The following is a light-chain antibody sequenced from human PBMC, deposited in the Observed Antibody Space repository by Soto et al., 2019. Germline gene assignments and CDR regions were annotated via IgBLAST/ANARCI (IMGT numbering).Light chain of an antibody. J-gene: IGKJ1*01. Sequence: EIVMTQSPATLSVSPGERATLSCRASQSVSSNLAWYQQKAGQAPRLLIYGASTRATGIPVSFSGSGSGTEFTLTISSLQSEDFAVYYCQQYNNWPWTFGQGTKVAIK. CDR1: QSVSSN. V-gene: IGKV3-15*01. CDR2: GAS. CDR3: QQYNNWPWT.